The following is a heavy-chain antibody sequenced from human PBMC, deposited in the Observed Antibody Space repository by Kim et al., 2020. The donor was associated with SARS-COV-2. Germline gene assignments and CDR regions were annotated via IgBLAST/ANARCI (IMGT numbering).Heavy chain of an antibody. CDR1: GGSISSTSYY. Sequence: SETLSLTCNVSGGSISSTSYYWGWIRQPPGKGLEWIGSIYYSGSTYHNPSLKSRLTISVDTSQNQFSLRLSPVTAADTAVYSCARMQTHWHFAFWGQGTL. J-gene: IGHJ4*02. D-gene: IGHD1-1*01. CDR3: ARMQTHWHFAF. V-gene: IGHV4-39*01. CDR2: IYYSGST.